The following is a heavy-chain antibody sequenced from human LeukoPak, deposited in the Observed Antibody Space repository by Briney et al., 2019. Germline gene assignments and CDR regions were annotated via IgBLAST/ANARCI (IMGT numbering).Heavy chain of an antibody. J-gene: IGHJ6*02. D-gene: IGHD3-9*01. Sequence: GASVKVSCKASGYTFTSYDINWVRQATGQGLEWMGWMNPNSGNTGYAQKFQGRVTMTRNTSISTAYMELSSLRSEDTAVYYCARGLTGYYYYYYGMDVWGQGTTVTVSS. CDR2: MNPNSGNT. V-gene: IGHV1-8*01. CDR3: ARGLTGYYYYYYGMDV. CDR1: GYTFTSYD.